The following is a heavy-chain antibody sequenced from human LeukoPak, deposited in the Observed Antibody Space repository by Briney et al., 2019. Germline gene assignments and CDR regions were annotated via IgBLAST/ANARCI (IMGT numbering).Heavy chain of an antibody. D-gene: IGHD5-24*01. V-gene: IGHV1-46*01. CDR3: AREATITGWGVGRWDYGMDV. CDR2: INPSGGST. J-gene: IGHJ6*02. Sequence: ASVKVSCKASGYTFTSYYMHWVRQAPGQGLEWMGIINPSGGSTSYAQKFQGRVTMTRDTSTSTVYMELGSLRSEDTAVYYCAREATITGWGVGRWDYGMDVWGQGTTVTVSS. CDR1: GYTFTSYY.